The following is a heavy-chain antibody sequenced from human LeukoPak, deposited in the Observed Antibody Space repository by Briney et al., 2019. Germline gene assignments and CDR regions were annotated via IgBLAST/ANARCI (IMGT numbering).Heavy chain of an antibody. CDR3: VIWGDYDVLTGYYVPDY. CDR2: ITGSGTNR. J-gene: IGHJ4*02. D-gene: IGHD3-9*01. Sequence: GGSLRLSCVASGFTFSNYAMSWVRQAPGKGLEWVSAITGSGTNRYYADSLKGRFTTSRDNSKDTVFLQMSSLRHEDTAIYYCVIWGDYDVLTGYYVPDYWGQGTLVTVAS. V-gene: IGHV3-23*01. CDR1: GFTFSNYA.